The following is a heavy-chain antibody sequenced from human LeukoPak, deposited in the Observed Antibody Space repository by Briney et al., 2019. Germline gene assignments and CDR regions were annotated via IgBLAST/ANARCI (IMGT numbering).Heavy chain of an antibody. D-gene: IGHD6-13*01. V-gene: IGHV1-8*01. CDR1: GYTFTSYD. CDR2: MNPNSGNT. CDR3: ARVHSTTAAGTE. Sequence: GASVKVSCKASGYTFTSYDINWVRQATGQGLEWMGWMNPNSGNTGYAQKFQGRATMTRNTSISTAYMELSSLRSEDTAVYYCARVHSTTAAGTEWGQGTLVTVSS. J-gene: IGHJ4*02.